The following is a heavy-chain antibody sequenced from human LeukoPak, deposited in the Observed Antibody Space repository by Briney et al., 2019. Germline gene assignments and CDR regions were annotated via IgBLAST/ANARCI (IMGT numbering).Heavy chain of an antibody. CDR2: VYSGDNT. J-gene: IGHJ4*02. CDR3: ARDREPGTSASRFDY. Sequence: GGSLRLSCAASGFAVSDNYMSWVRQAPGKGLEWVSVVYSGDNTYYADSVKGRFTISRDNSKNTLYLQMNSLRAEDTAVYYCARDREPGTSASRFDYWGQGTLVTVSS. D-gene: IGHD2-8*02. V-gene: IGHV3-53*01. CDR1: GFAVSDNY.